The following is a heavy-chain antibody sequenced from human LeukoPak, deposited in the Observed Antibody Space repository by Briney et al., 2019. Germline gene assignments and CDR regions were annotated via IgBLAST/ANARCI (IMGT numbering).Heavy chain of an antibody. D-gene: IGHD2-21*01. V-gene: IGHV4-39*02. Sequence: SETLSLTCTVSGGSINISTYYWAWIRQPPGKGLEWIGTIYSGTNYYNPSLKSRLTMSVDTSRNHFSLNLKSVTAADTAVYYCARFHWLATSYSFDYWGQRTLVAVSA. CDR2: IYSGTN. CDR3: ARFHWLATSYSFDY. CDR1: GGSINISTYY. J-gene: IGHJ4*02.